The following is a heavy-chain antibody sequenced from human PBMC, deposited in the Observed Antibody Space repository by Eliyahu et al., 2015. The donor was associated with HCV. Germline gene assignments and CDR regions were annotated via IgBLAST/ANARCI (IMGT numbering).Heavy chain of an antibody. CDR3: TRHGEKGVAGTVDY. D-gene: IGHD6-19*01. CDR1: GFTFXGXA. V-gene: IGHV3-73*02. CDR2: IRSKANSYAT. J-gene: IGHJ4*02. Sequence: EVQLVESGGGLVQPGGSLKLXCAASGFTFXGXAMHWVRQASGKGLEWVGRIRSKANSYATAYAASVKGRFTISRDDSKNTAYLQMNSLKTEDTAVYYCTRHGEKGVAGTVDYWGQGTLVTVSS.